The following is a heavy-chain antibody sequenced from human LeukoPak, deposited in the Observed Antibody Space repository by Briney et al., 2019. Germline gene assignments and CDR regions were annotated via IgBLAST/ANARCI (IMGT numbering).Heavy chain of an antibody. V-gene: IGHV3-74*01. Sequence: GGSLRLSCAASGFTFSSYWMHWVRQAPGKGLVWVSRINSDGSSTSYADSVKGRFTISRDNAKNTLYLQMNSLRAEDTAVYYCARDGDYYGSEDAFDIWGQGTMVTVSS. D-gene: IGHD3-10*01. CDR3: ARDGDYYGSEDAFDI. CDR1: GFTFSSYW. J-gene: IGHJ3*02. CDR2: INSDGSST.